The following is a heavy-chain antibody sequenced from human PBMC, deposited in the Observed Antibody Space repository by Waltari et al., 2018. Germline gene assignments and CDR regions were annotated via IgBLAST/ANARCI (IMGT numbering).Heavy chain of an antibody. CDR3: ARSGNSAWYFGVFLDY. CDR2: ITGSGSTV. D-gene: IGHD6-19*01. CDR1: GFTSDPHA. Sequence: EVQLLESGGVLVHPGGSLSLPCAASGFTSDPHAMTWVRQAPGKGLEWVAYITGSGSTVHYADSVKGRFIISRDNSNKTLYLQINSLRAEDTALYYCARSGNSAWYFGVFLDYWGQGSRVTVSS. J-gene: IGHJ4*02. V-gene: IGHV3-23*01.